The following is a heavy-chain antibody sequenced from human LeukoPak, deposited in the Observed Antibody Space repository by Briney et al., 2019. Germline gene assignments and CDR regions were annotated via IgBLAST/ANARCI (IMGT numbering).Heavy chain of an antibody. CDR3: ARDLGKSRYFDY. D-gene: IGHD7-27*01. CDR1: GFTFSTYG. V-gene: IGHV3-33*01. CDR2: IWYDGSNN. J-gene: IGHJ4*02. Sequence: GGSLRLSCAASGFTFSTYGMHWVRQAPGKGLEWVAIIWYDGSNNYYADSVKGRFTTSRDNSKNTLYLQVNSLRAEDTAVYYCARDLGKSRYFDYWGQGTLVTVSS.